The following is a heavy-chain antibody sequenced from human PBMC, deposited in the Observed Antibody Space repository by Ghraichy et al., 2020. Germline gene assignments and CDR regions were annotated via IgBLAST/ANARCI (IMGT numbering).Heavy chain of an antibody. Sequence: SETLSLTCAVYGGSFSGYYWSWIRQPPGKGLEWIGEINHSGSTNYNPSLKSRVTISVDTSKNQFSLKLSPVTAADTAVSYCASGYYFDYWGQGTLVTVSS. CDR3: ASGYYFDY. V-gene: IGHV4-34*01. CDR1: GGSFSGYY. CDR2: INHSGST. J-gene: IGHJ4*02.